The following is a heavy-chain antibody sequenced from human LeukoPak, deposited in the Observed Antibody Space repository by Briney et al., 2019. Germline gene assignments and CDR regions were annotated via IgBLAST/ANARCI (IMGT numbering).Heavy chain of an antibody. CDR3: AKSGVIVVGARKGAFDI. CDR1: GFTFSSYG. Sequence: GGSLRLSRAASGFTFSSYGMHWVRQAPGKGLEWVAFIRYDGSNKYYADSVKGRFTISRDNSKNTLYLQMNSLRAEDTAVYYCAKSGVIVVGARKGAFDIWGQGTMVTVSS. J-gene: IGHJ3*02. D-gene: IGHD1-26*01. V-gene: IGHV3-30*02. CDR2: IRYDGSNK.